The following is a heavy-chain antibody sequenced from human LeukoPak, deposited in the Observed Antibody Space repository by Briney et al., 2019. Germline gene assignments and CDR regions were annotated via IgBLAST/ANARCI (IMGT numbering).Heavy chain of an antibody. Sequence: PGGSLRLSCAASGFTFSGYYMSWIRQAPGKGPEWISYISSSGDRQYYAGSVKGRFSISRDNAKNSLFLQMDSLRAEDTAVYYCARDRGAVAGQYFDYWGQGTLVTVSS. J-gene: IGHJ4*02. CDR3: ARDRGAVAGQYFDY. V-gene: IGHV3-11*01. CDR1: GFTFSGYY. D-gene: IGHD6-19*01. CDR2: ISSSGDRQ.